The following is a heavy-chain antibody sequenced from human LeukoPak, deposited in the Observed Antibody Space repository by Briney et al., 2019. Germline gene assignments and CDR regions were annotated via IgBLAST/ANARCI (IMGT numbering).Heavy chain of an antibody. CDR2: INHSGST. V-gene: IGHV4-34*01. D-gene: IGHD3-3*01. J-gene: IGHJ4*02. CDR3: ARGLAFWSKYYFDY. Sequence: PSETLSLTCAVYGGSFSGYYWSWIRQPPGKGLEWIGEINHSGSTNYNPSLKSRVTISVDTSKNQFSLKLSSVTAADTAVYYCARGLAFWSKYYFDYWGQGTLVTVSS. CDR1: GGSFSGYY.